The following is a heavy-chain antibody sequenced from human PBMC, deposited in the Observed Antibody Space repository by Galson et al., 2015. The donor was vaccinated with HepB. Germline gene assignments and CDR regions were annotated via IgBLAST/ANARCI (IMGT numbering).Heavy chain of an antibody. J-gene: IGHJ4*02. CDR3: AKGYTTGWTGAQGFDF. Sequence: SLRLSCAASGFTFSSYGMHWVRQAPGKGLEWVAVASYDGSNKYYADSVKGRFTISRDNSKNTLYLQMNSLRAEDTAVYYCAKGYTTGWTGAQGFDFWGQGTLVTVSS. CDR2: ASYDGSNK. V-gene: IGHV3-30*18. CDR1: GFTFSSYG. D-gene: IGHD6-19*01.